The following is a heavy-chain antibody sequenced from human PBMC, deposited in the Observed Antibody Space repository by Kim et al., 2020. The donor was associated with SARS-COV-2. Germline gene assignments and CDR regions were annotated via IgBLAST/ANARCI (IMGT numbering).Heavy chain of an antibody. CDR1: GFTVSSNY. J-gene: IGHJ6*02. CDR2: IYSGGST. D-gene: IGHD4-17*01. Sequence: GGSLRLSCAASGFTVSSNYMSWVRQAPGKGLEWVSVIYSGGSTYYADSVKGRFTISRDNSKNTLYLQMNSLRAEDTAVYYCASLYGGNSYGMDVWGQGTTVTVSS. V-gene: IGHV3-53*01. CDR3: ASLYGGNSYGMDV.